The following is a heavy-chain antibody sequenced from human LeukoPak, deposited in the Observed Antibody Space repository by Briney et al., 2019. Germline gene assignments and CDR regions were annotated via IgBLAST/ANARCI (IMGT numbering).Heavy chain of an antibody. CDR3: ARASSGWLLGYFDY. CDR1: GGSINSYY. D-gene: IGHD6-19*01. J-gene: IGHJ4*02. V-gene: IGHV4-59*01. CDR2: IYYSGST. Sequence: SETLSLTCTVSGGSINSYYWSWIRQPAGKGLEWIGYIYYSGSTNYNPSLKSRVTISVDTSKNQFSLKLSSVTAADTAVYYCARASSGWLLGYFDYWGQGALVTVSS.